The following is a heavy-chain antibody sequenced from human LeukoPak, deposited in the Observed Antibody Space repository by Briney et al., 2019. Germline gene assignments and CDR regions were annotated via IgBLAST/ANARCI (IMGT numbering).Heavy chain of an antibody. V-gene: IGHV1-3*01. CDR3: ARGGYSGYDYANYFDY. Sequence: ASVKASCKASGYTFTSYAMHWVRQAPGQRLEWMGWINAGNGNTKYSQKFQGRVTITRDTSVSTAYMELSSLRSEDTAVYYCARGGYSGYDYANYFDYWGQGTLVTVSS. J-gene: IGHJ4*02. D-gene: IGHD5-12*01. CDR1: GYTFTSYA. CDR2: INAGNGNT.